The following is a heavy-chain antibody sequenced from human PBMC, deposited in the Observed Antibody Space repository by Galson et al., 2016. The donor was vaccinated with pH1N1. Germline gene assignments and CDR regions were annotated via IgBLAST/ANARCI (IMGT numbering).Heavy chain of an antibody. Sequence: SETLSLTCAVYGGSSSTFHWSWIRQSPGKGLEWIGEIHRSGSTNYNPSLKSRVTISADRSKKHFSLNLRSVTAADTALYFCTSGGLVNATWYNWFDSWGQGTLVTVSS. J-gene: IGHJ5*01. D-gene: IGHD2-21*01. CDR2: IHRSGST. CDR3: TSGGLVNATWYNWFDS. V-gene: IGHV4-34*03. CDR1: GGSSSTFH.